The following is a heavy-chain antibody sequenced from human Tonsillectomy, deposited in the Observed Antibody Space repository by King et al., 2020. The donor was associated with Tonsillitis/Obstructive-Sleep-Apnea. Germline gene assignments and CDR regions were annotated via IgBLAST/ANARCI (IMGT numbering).Heavy chain of an antibody. D-gene: IGHD1-26*01. Sequence: VQLQQWGAGLLKPSETLSLTCAVYGGSFSGYYWSWIRQPPGKGLEWIGEINHRGSTNYNPSLKSRVTISVDTSQNQFSLKLSSVTAADTAVYYCAKVGATGPYYYYYMDVWGKGTTVTVSS. CDR1: GGSFSGYY. CDR3: AKVGATGPYYYYYMDV. V-gene: IGHV4-34*01. CDR2: INHRGST. J-gene: IGHJ6*03.